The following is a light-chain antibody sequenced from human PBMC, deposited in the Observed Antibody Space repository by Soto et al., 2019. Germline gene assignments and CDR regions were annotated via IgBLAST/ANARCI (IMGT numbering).Light chain of an antibody. CDR3: QKYSSVPV. CDR1: QSITKW. CDR2: KAS. Sequence: DIQMTQSPSTLSATVGDRVTITCRASQSITKWLAWFQQKPGKPPKLLIYKASTLDSGVPSRFSGSRSNTEFTLTINSLQPEDVATYSCQKYSSVPVFGPGTKVEIK. J-gene: IGKJ3*01. V-gene: IGKV1-5*03.